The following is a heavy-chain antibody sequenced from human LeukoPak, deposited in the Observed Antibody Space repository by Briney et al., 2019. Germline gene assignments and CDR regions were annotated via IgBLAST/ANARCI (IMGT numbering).Heavy chain of an antibody. CDR3: GRASGPFGVADS. CDR2: IYYTGST. D-gene: IGHD3-3*01. V-gene: IGHV4-39*07. CDR1: GGSISSSSYY. J-gene: IGHJ4*02. Sequence: PSETLSLTCTVSGGSISSSSYYWGWIRQPPGKGLEWIGSIYYTGSTYYNPSLKSRVTISVDTSKNRFSLKLSSVTAADTAVYYCGRASGPFGVADSWGQGTLVTVSS.